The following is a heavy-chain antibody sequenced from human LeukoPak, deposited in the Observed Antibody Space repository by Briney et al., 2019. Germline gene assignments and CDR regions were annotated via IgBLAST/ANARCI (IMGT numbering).Heavy chain of an antibody. V-gene: IGHV5-51*01. Sequence: GESLKISCKGSGYSFTSYWIGWVRQMPGKGLEWMGIIYPGDSDTRYSPSFQGQVTISADKSISTAYLQWSSLKASDTAMYYCARHRDTAMVTPYNWFDPWGQGTPVTVSS. J-gene: IGHJ5*02. CDR1: GYSFTSYW. CDR3: ARHRDTAMVTPYNWFDP. CDR2: IYPGDSDT. D-gene: IGHD5-18*01.